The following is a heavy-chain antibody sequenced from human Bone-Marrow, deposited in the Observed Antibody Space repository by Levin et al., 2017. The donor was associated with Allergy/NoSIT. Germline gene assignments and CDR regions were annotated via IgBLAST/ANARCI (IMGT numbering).Heavy chain of an antibody. Sequence: KSSETLSLTCSVSGASINTGDEHWSWIRQSPGKGLEWLGNTHYSGTSKYNPSLKSRLSMSLDLSNNQFSLKLTSVTAADTAVYYCARAIGPAAGFPGERSYFDLWGLGALVTVSS. J-gene: IGHJ4*02. CDR2: THYSGTS. V-gene: IGHV4-30-4*01. CDR1: GASINTGDEH. CDR3: ARAIGPAAGFPGERSYFDL. D-gene: IGHD6-13*01.